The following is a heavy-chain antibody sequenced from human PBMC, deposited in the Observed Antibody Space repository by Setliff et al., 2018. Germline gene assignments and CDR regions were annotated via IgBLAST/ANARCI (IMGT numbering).Heavy chain of an antibody. V-gene: IGHV3-23*03. Sequence: PGGSLRLSCAASGFTFSSDAMTWVRQAPGKGLEWVSTIYSGDRSTFYTDSVKGRFTISRDSSKNTLYLQMNSLRAEDTAVYYCAKPQVELRWGFESWGQGTLVTVSS. J-gene: IGHJ4*02. CDR1: GFTFSSDA. D-gene: IGHD3-16*01. CDR3: AKPQVELRWGFES. CDR2: IYSGDRST.